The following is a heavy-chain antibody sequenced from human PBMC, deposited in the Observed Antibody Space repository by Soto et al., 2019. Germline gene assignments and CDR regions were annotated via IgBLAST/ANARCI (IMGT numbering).Heavy chain of an antibody. J-gene: IGHJ6*03. CDR2: ISGSGGST. CDR1: GFTFSSYA. D-gene: IGHD3-3*01. V-gene: IGHV3-23*01. CDR3: AKGFLEWLSTNYYYYMDV. Sequence: LGGSLRLSCAASGFTFSSYAMSWVRQAPWKGLEWVSAISGSGGSTYYADSVKGRFTISRDNSKNTLYLQMNSLRAEDTAVYYCAKGFLEWLSTNYYYYMDVWGKGTTVTVSS.